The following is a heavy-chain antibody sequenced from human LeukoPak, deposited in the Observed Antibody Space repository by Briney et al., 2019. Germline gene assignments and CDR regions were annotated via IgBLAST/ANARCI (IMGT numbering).Heavy chain of an antibody. CDR3: ARGNDIAAAGTSHYFDY. CDR1: GYTFTTYG. V-gene: IGHV1-18*01. D-gene: IGHD6-13*01. J-gene: IGHJ4*02. CDR2: ISAYNGNT. Sequence: ASVNVSCKASGYTFTTYGISWVRQAPGQGLEWMGWISAYNGNTDYVQKLQGRVTMTTDTSTSTAYMELRSLRSDDTAVYYCARGNDIAAAGTSHYFDYWGQGTLVTVSS.